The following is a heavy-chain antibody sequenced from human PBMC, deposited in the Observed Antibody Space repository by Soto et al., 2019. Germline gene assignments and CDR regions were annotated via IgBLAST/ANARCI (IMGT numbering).Heavy chain of an antibody. V-gene: IGHV3-48*02. J-gene: IGHJ4*02. CDR3: ARSLYYYDSSGYFPYYFDY. CDR1: GFTLSSYS. CDR2: ISSSSSTI. D-gene: IGHD3-22*01. Sequence: GGSLRLSCAASGFTLSSYSMNWVRQAPGKGLEWVSYISSSSSTIYYADSVKGRFTISRDNAKNSLYLQMNSLRDEDTAVYYCARSLYYYDSSGYFPYYFDYWGQGTLVTVSS.